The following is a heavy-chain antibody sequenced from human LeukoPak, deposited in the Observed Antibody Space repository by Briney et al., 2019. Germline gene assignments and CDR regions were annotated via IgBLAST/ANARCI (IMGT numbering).Heavy chain of an antibody. CDR3: AKDDSMTYYYHSSGKYWGNFDY. J-gene: IGHJ4*02. CDR2: ISGSGGST. CDR1: GFTFSRYA. Sequence: AGGSLRLSCAASGFTFSRYAMSWGRQAPGKGLEWVSAISGSGGSTSSPASVTGRFTISRDNSTNTLYLQMNSLRAEDTAVYYCAKDDSMTYYYHSSGKYWGNFDYWGQGTLVTVSS. V-gene: IGHV3-23*01. D-gene: IGHD3-22*01.